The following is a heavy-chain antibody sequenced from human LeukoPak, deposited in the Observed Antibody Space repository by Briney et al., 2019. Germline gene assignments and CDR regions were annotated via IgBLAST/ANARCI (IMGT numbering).Heavy chain of an antibody. Sequence: ASVKVSCKTSGHSFSTYGFSWVRQAPGQGLEWMGWIIADNGNTQYAQKFQGRVTLTTDTSTGTGFMELRSLTSDDTAVYFCARRLSTVASASGRPSDVWGQGTTVTVSS. CDR3: ARRLSTVASASGRPSDV. D-gene: IGHD3-10*01. CDR2: IIADNGNT. V-gene: IGHV1-18*01. J-gene: IGHJ6*02. CDR1: GHSFSTYG.